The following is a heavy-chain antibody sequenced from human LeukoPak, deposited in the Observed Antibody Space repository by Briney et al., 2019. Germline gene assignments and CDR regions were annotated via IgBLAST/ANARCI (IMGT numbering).Heavy chain of an antibody. J-gene: IGHJ4*02. CDR2: INPSGGST. Sequence: ASVKVSCKASGYTFTSYYMHWVRQAPGQGLEWLGIINPSGGSTSYAQKFQGRVTMTRDTSTSTVYMELSSPRSEDTAVYYCARATIISAGFDYWGQGTLVTVSS. CDR1: GYTFTSYY. D-gene: IGHD5-12*01. CDR3: ARATIISAGFDY. V-gene: IGHV1-46*01.